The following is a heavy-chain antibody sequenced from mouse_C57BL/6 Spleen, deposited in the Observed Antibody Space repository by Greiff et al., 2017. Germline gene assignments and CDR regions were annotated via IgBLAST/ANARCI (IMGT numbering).Heavy chain of an antibody. Sequence: EVQLQQSGPELVKPGASVKIPCKASGYTFTDYNMAWVKQSHGKSLEWIGDINPNNGGTIYNQKFKGKATLTVDKSSSTAYMELRSLTSEDTAVYYCARKDLIYDGYYVLFAYWGQGTLVTVSA. D-gene: IGHD2-3*01. CDR2: INPNNGGT. V-gene: IGHV1-18*01. CDR3: ARKDLIYDGYYVLFAY. CDR1: GYTFTDYN. J-gene: IGHJ3*01.